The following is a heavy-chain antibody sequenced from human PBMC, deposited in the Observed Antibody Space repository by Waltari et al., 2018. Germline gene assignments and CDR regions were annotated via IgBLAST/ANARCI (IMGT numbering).Heavy chain of an antibody. Sequence: EVQLVESGGGLVQPGRSLRLSCPASGFPFDDYSLHWVRQVPGKGLEWVSGLSWNSGTIYYADSVKGRFTVSRDNAKNSLYLQMNSLRPEDMALYYCAKGLYSGSYDVFDYWGQGALVTVSS. CDR1: GFPFDDYS. D-gene: IGHD1-26*01. J-gene: IGHJ4*02. V-gene: IGHV3-9*03. CDR2: LSWNSGTI. CDR3: AKGLYSGSYDVFDY.